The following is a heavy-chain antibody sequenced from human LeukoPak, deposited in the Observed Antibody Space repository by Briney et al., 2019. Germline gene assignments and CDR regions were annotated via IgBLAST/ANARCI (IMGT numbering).Heavy chain of an antibody. D-gene: IGHD6-19*01. CDR1: GGSISSYY. CDR2: IYYSGST. V-gene: IGHV4-59*08. CDR3: ARQGRAVAGGRRYYYYYGMDV. Sequence: PSETPSLTCTVSGGSISSYYWSWIRQPPGKGLEWIGYIYYSGSTNYNPSLKSRVTISVDTSKNQFSLKLSSVTAADTAVYYCARQGRAVAGGRRYYYYYGMDVWGQGTTVTVSS. J-gene: IGHJ6*02.